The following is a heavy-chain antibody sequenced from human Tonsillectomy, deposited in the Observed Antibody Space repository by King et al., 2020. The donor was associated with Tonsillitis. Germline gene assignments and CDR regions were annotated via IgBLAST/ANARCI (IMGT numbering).Heavy chain of an antibody. CDR2: IIPIFGSA. CDR3: ARGGSYYGDYWADY. Sequence: QLVQYGAEVKKPGSSVKVSCKAFGSTFSNYAISWVRQAPGQGLEWLGGIIPIFGSANYAQKFQGRVTITADESTSTAYMELSSLRSEDTAVYYCARGGSYYGDYWADYWGQGTLVTVSS. V-gene: IGHV1-69*01. CDR1: GSTFSNYA. D-gene: IGHD4-17*01. J-gene: IGHJ4*02.